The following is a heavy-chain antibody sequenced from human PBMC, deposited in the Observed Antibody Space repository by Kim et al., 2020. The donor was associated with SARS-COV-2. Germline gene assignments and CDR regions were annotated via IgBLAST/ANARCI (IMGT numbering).Heavy chain of an antibody. CDR3: ARGDNYYDSSGYPLDAFDI. CDR1: GGSISSGSYY. V-gene: IGHV4-61*02. D-gene: IGHD3-22*01. CDR2: IYTSGST. J-gene: IGHJ3*02. Sequence: SETLSLTCTVSGGSISSGSYYWSWIRQPAGKGLEWIGRIYTSGSTNYNPSLKSRVTISVDTSKNQFSLKLSSVTAADTAVYYCARGDNYYDSSGYPLDAFDIWGQGTMVTVSS.